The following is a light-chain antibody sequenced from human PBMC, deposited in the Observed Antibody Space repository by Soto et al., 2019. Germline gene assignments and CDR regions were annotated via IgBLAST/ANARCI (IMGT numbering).Light chain of an antibody. CDR2: GNS. CDR1: SSNIGAGYD. Sequence: QSVLAQRPSVSGAPGQKVTISCTGSSSNIGAGYDLHWYQQLPGTAPKLLLYGNSNRPSGVPDRFSGYKSCTSASLAITGLQAEDEAEDYCQSYDSSLSAYVFGTGTKVTV. CDR3: QSYDSSLSAYV. V-gene: IGLV1-40*01. J-gene: IGLJ1*01.